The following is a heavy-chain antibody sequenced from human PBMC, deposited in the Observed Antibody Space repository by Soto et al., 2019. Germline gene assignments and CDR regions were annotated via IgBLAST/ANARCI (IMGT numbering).Heavy chain of an antibody. Sequence: SETLSLTCAVYGGSFSGYYWSWIRQPPGKGLEWIGEINHSGSTNYNPSLKSRVTISVDTSKNQFSLKLSSVTAADTAVYYCARGLPYYYGSGSRIDAFDIWGQGTMVT. CDR3: ARGLPYYYGSGSRIDAFDI. CDR1: GGSFSGYY. V-gene: IGHV4-34*01. CDR2: INHSGST. D-gene: IGHD3-10*01. J-gene: IGHJ3*02.